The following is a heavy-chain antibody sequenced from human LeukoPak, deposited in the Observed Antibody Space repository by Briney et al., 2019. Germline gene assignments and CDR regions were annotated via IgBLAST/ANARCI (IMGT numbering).Heavy chain of an antibody. CDR2: ISWDGGST. Sequence: GGSLRLSCAASGFTFDDYAMHWVRQAPGKGLEWVSLISWDGGSTYYADSVKGRFTISRDNSKNSLYLQMNSLRAEDTALYYCARDGWGSSSSPVGRAYFDYWGQGTLVTVSS. J-gene: IGHJ4*02. CDR1: GFTFDDYA. V-gene: IGHV3-43D*03. D-gene: IGHD6-6*01. CDR3: ARDGWGSSSSPVGRAYFDY.